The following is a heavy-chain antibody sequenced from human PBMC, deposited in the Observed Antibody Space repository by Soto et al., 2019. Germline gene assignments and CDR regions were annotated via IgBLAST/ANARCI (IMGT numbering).Heavy chain of an antibody. CDR3: ARTKGSTVTYYFDY. Sequence: QITLKESGPPLVNPTQTPTLTCTFSGFSLSTSKVGVGWIRQPPGKALEWLVFIYWDDDKRYSPSLKSRLTITKDTSKNQVVLTMTNMDPVDTATYYCARTKGSTVTYYFDYWGQGTLVTVSS. V-gene: IGHV2-5*02. J-gene: IGHJ4*02. CDR2: IYWDDDK. CDR1: GFSLSTSKVG. D-gene: IGHD4-17*01.